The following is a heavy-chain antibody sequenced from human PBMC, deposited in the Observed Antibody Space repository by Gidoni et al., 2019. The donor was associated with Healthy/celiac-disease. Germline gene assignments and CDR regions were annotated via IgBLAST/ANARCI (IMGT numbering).Heavy chain of an antibody. D-gene: IGHD6-6*01. CDR1: GFTFSSHA. V-gene: IGHV3-23*01. CDR2: ISGSGGST. J-gene: IGHJ1*01. CDR3: AKDRGLAARHSILAEYFQH. Sequence: EVQLLESGGGLVQPGGSLTLSCAASGFTFSSHALRWVRQAPGTGLEWVSAISGSGGSTYYADSVKGRFTISRDNSKNTLYLQMNSLRAEDTAVYYCAKDRGLAARHSILAEYFQHWGQGTLVTVSS.